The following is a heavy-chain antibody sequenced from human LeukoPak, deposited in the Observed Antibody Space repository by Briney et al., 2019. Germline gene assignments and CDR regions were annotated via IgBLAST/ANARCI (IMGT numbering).Heavy chain of an antibody. J-gene: IGHJ4*02. Sequence: GGSLRLSCAASGFTFSSHAMSWVRQAPGKGLEWVSTISDVGAGTYYADSVKGRFTVSRDNSKNTLYLQMSSLRVEDTAVYYWAKLTFDFWGQGALVTVSS. CDR3: AKLTFDF. V-gene: IGHV3-23*01. CDR1: GFTFSSHA. CDR2: ISDVGAGT.